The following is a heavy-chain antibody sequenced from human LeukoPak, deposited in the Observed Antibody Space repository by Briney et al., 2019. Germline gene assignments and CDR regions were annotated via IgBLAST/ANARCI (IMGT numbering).Heavy chain of an antibody. V-gene: IGHV5-51*01. D-gene: IGHD3-10*01. CDR1: GYRFIDYW. J-gene: IGHJ4*02. Sequence: LGESLKISCEASGYRFIDYWIGWVRQMPGKGLEWMGIIYPGDSDTRYSPSFEGQVTVSADKSISTAYLQWSGLKASDTAIYYCARTYLVRGVITRFDRWGQGTLVTVSS. CDR3: ARTYLVRGVITRFDR. CDR2: IYPGDSDT.